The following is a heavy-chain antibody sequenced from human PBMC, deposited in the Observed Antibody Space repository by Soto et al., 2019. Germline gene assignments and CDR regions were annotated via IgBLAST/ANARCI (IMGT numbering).Heavy chain of an antibody. CDR1: GFTFSSYG. J-gene: IGHJ4*02. CDR2: ISYDGSNK. Sequence: QVQLVESGGGVVQPGRSLRLSCAASGFTFSSYGMHWVRQAPGKGLEWVAVISYDGSNKYYADSVKGRFTISRDNSKNTLYLQMNSLRAEDTAVYDCAKDPNWTHIYFAYWGQGTLVTVSS. V-gene: IGHV3-30*18. CDR3: AKDPNWTHIYFAY. D-gene: IGHD1-1*01.